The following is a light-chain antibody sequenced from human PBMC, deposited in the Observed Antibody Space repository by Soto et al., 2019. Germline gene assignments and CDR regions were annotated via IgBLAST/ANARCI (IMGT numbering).Light chain of an antibody. CDR1: SSDVGGYNY. J-gene: IGLJ3*02. CDR2: DVS. CDR3: RSYASSSRV. V-gene: IGLV2-14*01. Sequence: QSALTQPASASGSPGQSITISCTGTSSDVGGYNYVSWYQQHPGKAPKLMIYDVSNRPSGVANRFSGSKSGNTASLTISGHQDEDEADYYCRSYASSSRVFGGGTKLTVL.